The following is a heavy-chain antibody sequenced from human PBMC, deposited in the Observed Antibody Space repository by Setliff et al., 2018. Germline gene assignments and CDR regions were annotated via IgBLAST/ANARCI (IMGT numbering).Heavy chain of an antibody. D-gene: IGHD2-8*01. CDR2: INFDGTST. Sequence: GGSLRLSCEGSGLTLSHYWMHWVRQGPGKGLVWVSYINFDGTSTNYADSVKGRFTISRDNAKNTVYLQMNSLRADDTAVYYCIRDWGEAGSTNTFDIWGQGTVVTVSS. V-gene: IGHV3-74*01. CDR1: GLTLSHYW. CDR3: IRDWGEAGSTNTFDI. J-gene: IGHJ3*02.